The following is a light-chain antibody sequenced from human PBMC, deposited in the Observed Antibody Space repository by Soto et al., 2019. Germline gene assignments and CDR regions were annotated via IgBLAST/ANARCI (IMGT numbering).Light chain of an antibody. V-gene: IGKV1-39*01. CDR3: QQSYST. Sequence: RLTQSPPSLSASVGARVTIPCRASQSISSYLNWYQQKPGKAPKLLIYAASSLQSGVPSRFSGSGSGTDLTLTISSLQPEDFATYYCQQSYSTFGQGTRLEIK. CDR1: QSISSY. J-gene: IGKJ5*01. CDR2: AAS.